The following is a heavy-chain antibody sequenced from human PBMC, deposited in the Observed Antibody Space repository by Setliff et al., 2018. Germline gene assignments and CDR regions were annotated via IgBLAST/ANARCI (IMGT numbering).Heavy chain of an antibody. Sequence: SETLSLTCTVSDGSLSTYYWSWIRQPPGKGLEFIGYVYYSGTANYSPSLRSRLTISVDTSKNQFSLILRSVTAADTAVYYCARGGTFRYFDFWGQGAPVTVSS. V-gene: IGHV4-59*01. J-gene: IGHJ4*02. CDR3: ARGGTFRYFDF. CDR1: DGSLSTYY. CDR2: VYYSGTA. D-gene: IGHD5-12*01.